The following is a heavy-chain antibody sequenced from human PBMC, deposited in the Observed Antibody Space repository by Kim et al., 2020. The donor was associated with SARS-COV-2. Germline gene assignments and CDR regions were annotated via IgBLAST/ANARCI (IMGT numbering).Heavy chain of an antibody. CDR3: ARAAAYGSLDY. CDR2: IKSDGSRT. Sequence: GGSLRLSCAASEFTFSNYWMHWVRQAPGKGLVWVSHIKSDGSRTTYADSVKGRFTISRDNAKNTLYLQMNSLRVEDTAVYYCARAAAYGSLDYWGQGTL. V-gene: IGHV3-74*01. CDR1: EFTFSNYW. J-gene: IGHJ4*02. D-gene: IGHD2-21*01.